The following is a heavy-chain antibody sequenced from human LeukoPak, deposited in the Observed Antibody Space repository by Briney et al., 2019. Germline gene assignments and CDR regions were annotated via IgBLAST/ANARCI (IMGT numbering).Heavy chain of an antibody. D-gene: IGHD3-10*01. J-gene: IGHJ4*02. CDR3: ARDLNTMVRGVSGY. Sequence: GGSLRLSCAASGFTFSSYSMNWVRQAPGKGLEWVSSISSSSSYIYYADSVKGRFTISRDNAKNSLYLQMNSLRAEDTAVYYCARDLNTMVRGVSGYGGQGTLVTVSS. CDR2: ISSSSSYI. V-gene: IGHV3-21*01. CDR1: GFTFSSYS.